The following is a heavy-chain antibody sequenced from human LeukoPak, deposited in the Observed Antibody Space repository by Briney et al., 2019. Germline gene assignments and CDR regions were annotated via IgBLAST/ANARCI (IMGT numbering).Heavy chain of an antibody. CDR3: GRYEMDA. CDR2: INEDGSEK. D-gene: IGHD3-3*01. Sequence: GGSLRLSCAASGFTFSNAWMSWVRQAPGKGLEWVANINEDGSEKYCVDSVKGRFTISRDNARNSLYLQMNSLRAEDTAVYYCGRYEMDAWGQGTTVTVSS. J-gene: IGHJ6*02. CDR1: GFTFSNAW. V-gene: IGHV3-7*01.